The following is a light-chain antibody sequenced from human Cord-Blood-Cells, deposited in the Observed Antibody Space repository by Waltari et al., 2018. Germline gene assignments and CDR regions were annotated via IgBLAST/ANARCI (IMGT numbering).Light chain of an antibody. CDR1: QGISSY. Sequence: DIQSTQSPSFLSASVGDRVTITCRASQGISSYLAWYQQKPGKAPKLLIYAASTLQSGVPSRFSGSGSGTEFTLTISSLQPEDFATYYCQQLNSYPPTFGPGTKVDIK. J-gene: IGKJ3*01. V-gene: IGKV1-9*01. CDR2: AAS. CDR3: QQLNSYPPT.